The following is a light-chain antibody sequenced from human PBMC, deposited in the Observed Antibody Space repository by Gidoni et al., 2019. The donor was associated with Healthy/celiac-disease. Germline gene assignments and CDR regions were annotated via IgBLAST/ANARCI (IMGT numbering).Light chain of an antibody. V-gene: IGLV1-44*01. CDR2: SNN. CDR3: AAWDDSLNGWV. CDR1: SANIGSNT. Sequence: QSVLPQPPSASGTPGQRVTISCSGSSANIGSNTVNWYQQLPETAPKLLIYSNNQRPSGVPDRFAGSKSGTSASLAIRGLQSEDEADYYCAAWDDSLNGWVFGGGTKLTVL. J-gene: IGLJ3*02.